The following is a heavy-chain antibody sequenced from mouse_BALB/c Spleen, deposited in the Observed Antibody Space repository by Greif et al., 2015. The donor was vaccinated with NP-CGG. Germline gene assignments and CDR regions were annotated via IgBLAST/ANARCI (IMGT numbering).Heavy chain of an antibody. Sequence: DVKLVESGGGLVQPGGSLRLSCATSGFTFTDYYMSWVRQPPGKALEWLGFIRNKANGYTTEYSASVKGRFTISRDNSQSILYLQMNTLRAEDSATYYCARGLTTGEAMDYWGQGTSVTVSS. CDR1: GFTFTDYY. V-gene: IGHV7-3*02. D-gene: IGHD1-1*01. J-gene: IGHJ4*01. CDR2: IRNKANGYTT. CDR3: ARGLTTGEAMDY.